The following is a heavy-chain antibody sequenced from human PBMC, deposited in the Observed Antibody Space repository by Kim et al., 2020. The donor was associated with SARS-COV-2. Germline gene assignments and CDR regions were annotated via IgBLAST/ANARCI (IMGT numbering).Heavy chain of an antibody. D-gene: IGHD3-16*01. CDR3: ARVYYDYIWGTYYFDY. Sequence: GGSLRLSCAASGFTFSSYSMNWVRQAPGKGLEWVSYISSSSSTIYYADSVKGRFTISRDNAKNSLYLQMNSLRDEDTAVYYCARVYYDYIWGTYYFDYWGQGTLVTVSS. V-gene: IGHV3-48*02. CDR1: GFTFSSYS. J-gene: IGHJ4*02. CDR2: ISSSSSTI.